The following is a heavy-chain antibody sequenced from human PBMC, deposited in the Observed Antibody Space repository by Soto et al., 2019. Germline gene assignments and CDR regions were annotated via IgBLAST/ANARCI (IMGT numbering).Heavy chain of an antibody. CDR3: AGWGSGNGRWGDDY. J-gene: IGHJ4*02. CDR2: IYSGGSA. V-gene: IGHV3-53*02. D-gene: IGHD3-16*01. CDR1: GFTVSNNY. Sequence: EVQLVETGGGLIQPGGSLRLSCAASGFTVSNNYMSWVRQAPGKGLEWVSVIYSGGSAYYADSVKGRFTISRDNSKNTLYLQMNSLRAEDTAVYYCAGWGSGNGRWGDDYWGQGTLVTVSS.